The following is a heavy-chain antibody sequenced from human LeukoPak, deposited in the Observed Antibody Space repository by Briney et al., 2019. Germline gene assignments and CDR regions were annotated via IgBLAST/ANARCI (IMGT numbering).Heavy chain of an antibody. V-gene: IGHV3-30*01. CDR1: GFTFSSYA. Sequence: HAGRSLRLSCAASGFTFSSYAMHWVRQAPGKGLEWVAALSYEGSNEYYAVSVKGRFTISRDNSKNTLYLQMNSLRAEDMAVYYCARGRQYFYGSGILGWIDPWGQGTLVTVSS. CDR2: LSYEGSNE. D-gene: IGHD3-10*01. J-gene: IGHJ5*02. CDR3: ARGRQYFYGSGILGWIDP.